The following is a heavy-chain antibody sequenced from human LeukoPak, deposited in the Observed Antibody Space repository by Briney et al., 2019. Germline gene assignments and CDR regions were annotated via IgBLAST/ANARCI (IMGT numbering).Heavy chain of an antibody. CDR2: ISTSGGSS. V-gene: IGHV3-23*01. D-gene: IGHD5-12*01. Sequence: PGGSLRLSCAASGFTFSSYAMSWVRQAPGKGLEWVSGISTSGGSSSYADSVKGRFTSSRDNAKNSLHLQMNSLRAEDTAVYYCTKSRISFSGQADHWGQGTLVAVSS. J-gene: IGHJ1*01. CDR3: TKSRISFSGQADH. CDR1: GFTFSSYA.